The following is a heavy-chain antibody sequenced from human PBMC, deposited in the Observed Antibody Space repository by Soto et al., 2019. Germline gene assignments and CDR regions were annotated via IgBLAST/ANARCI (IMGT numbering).Heavy chain of an antibody. CDR1: GGTFSSYA. V-gene: IGHV1-69*13. J-gene: IGHJ6*02. CDR2: IIPIFGTA. D-gene: IGHD1-7*01. Sequence: SVKVSCKASGGTFSSYAISWVRQAPGQGLEWMGGIIPIFGTANYAQKFQGRVTITADESTSTAYMELSSLRSEDTAVYYCAGPPELTRIYYYYGMDVWGQGNTVTVSS. CDR3: AGPPELTRIYYYYGMDV.